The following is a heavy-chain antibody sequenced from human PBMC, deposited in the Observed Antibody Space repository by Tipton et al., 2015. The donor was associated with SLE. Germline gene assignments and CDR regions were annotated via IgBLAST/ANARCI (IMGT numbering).Heavy chain of an antibody. V-gene: IGHV1-46*01. CDR1: GYTFTDYF. J-gene: IGHJ4*02. D-gene: IGHD2-8*01. CDR3: TRDSVNGRFSVDF. CDR2: INPSGDGGRP. Sequence: QLVQSGAEVKKPGASVKVSCKASGYTFTDYFIHWVRQAPGQGLEWMGVINPSGDGGRPTYAQTLQDRVTMTTDTSTSTAYMELSRLESEDTAVYYCTRDSVNGRFSVDFWGQGTLVTVSS.